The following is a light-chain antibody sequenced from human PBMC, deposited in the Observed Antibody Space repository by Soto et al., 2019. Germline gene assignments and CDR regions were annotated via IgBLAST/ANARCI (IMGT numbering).Light chain of an antibody. CDR3: QSYDSSLSGSVV. CDR2: GNS. J-gene: IGLJ2*01. Sequence: QSVLTHPPSVSGAPGQRVTISCTWSSSNIGAGYDVHWYQQLPGTAPKLLIYGNSNRPSGVPDRFSGSKSGTSASLAITGLQAEDEADYYCQSYDSSLSGSVVFGGGTKLTVL. V-gene: IGLV1-40*01. CDR1: SSNIGAGYD.